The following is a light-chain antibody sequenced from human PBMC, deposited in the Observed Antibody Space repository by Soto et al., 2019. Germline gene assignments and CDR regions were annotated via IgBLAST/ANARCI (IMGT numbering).Light chain of an antibody. CDR1: SSDVGYYNY. V-gene: IGLV2-14*03. CDR3: TSYTTSSTLV. J-gene: IGLJ2*01. CDR2: DVS. Sequence: QSALTQPASVSESLGQSITISCTGTSSDVGYYNYVSWYQHHSGKAPKLMIYDVSNRPSGVSRRFSGSKSGNTASLTISGLWAEDEADYYCTSYTTSSTLVFGGGTKLTVL.